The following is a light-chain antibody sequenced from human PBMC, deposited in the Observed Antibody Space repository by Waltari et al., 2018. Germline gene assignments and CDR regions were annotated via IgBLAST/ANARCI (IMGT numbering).Light chain of an antibody. CDR2: GST. V-gene: IGLV1-40*01. Sequence: QSVLTQPPSVSGAPGQRVTISCTGSGSHNGAGYDVHWYQQLPRAAPKLLIYGSTSRPLGVPARFFGSTSGTSASLAITGLQAEEEADYYCQSYDTSLSVVFGGGTKLTVL. J-gene: IGLJ3*02. CDR3: QSYDTSLSVV. CDR1: GSHNGAGYD.